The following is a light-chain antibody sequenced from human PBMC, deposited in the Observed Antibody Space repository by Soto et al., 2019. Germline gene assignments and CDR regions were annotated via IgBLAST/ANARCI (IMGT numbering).Light chain of an antibody. CDR3: AAWDDSLNAYV. J-gene: IGLJ1*01. CDR1: SCNIGSNT. CDR2: SNN. Sequence: QSVLTQPPSASGTPGQRVTISCSGSSCNIGSNTVNWFQQLPGTAPKPLIFSNNQRPSGAPDRFSGSKSGTSASLAISGLQSEDEADYYCAAWDDSLNAYVFGTGTKLTVL. V-gene: IGLV1-44*01.